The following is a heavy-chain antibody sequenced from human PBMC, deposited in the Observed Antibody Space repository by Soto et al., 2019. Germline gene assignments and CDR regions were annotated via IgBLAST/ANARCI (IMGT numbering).Heavy chain of an antibody. V-gene: IGHV3-21*01. CDR1: GFIFSSYS. Sequence: AGSLRLSCAASGFIFSSYSMNWVRQAPGKGLEWVSFISSSSSYIYYADSVKGRITISRDNAKKSLYLQMNCLRAEDTAVYYCARHGGYYGSGSYYFYYYYGMDVWGQGTTVTVSS. CDR2: ISSSSSYI. J-gene: IGHJ6*02. CDR3: ARHGGYYGSGSYYFYYYYGMDV. D-gene: IGHD3-10*01.